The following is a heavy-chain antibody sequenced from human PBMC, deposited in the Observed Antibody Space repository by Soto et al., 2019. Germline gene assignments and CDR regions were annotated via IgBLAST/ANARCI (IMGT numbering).Heavy chain of an antibody. V-gene: IGHV3-23*04. CDR1: GFTFSSYS. Sequence: EVQLVESGGGLVKPGGSLRLSCAASGFTFSSYSMNWVRQAPGKGLEWVSSISSSGGSTYYADSVKGRFTISRDNSKNTLYLQMNSLRAEDTAVYYCAKAALSAAGNAEYFQHWGQGTLVTVSS. CDR2: ISSSGGST. CDR3: AKAALSAAGNAEYFQH. D-gene: IGHD6-13*01. J-gene: IGHJ1*01.